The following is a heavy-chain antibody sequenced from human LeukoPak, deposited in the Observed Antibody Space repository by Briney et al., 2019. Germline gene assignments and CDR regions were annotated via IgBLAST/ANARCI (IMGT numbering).Heavy chain of an antibody. J-gene: IGHJ4*02. Sequence: ASVKVSCKVSGYTLTELSMHWVRQAPGKGLEWMGGFDPEDGETIYAQKFQGRVTMTEDTSTDTAYMELSSLRSEDTAVYYCATSPFTMVWGAVVDWGQGTLVTVSS. CDR2: FDPEDGET. V-gene: IGHV1-24*01. CDR3: ATSPFTMVWGAVVD. D-gene: IGHD3-10*01. CDR1: GYTLTELS.